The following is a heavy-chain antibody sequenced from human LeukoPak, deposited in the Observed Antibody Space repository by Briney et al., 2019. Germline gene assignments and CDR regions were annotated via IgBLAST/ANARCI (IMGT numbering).Heavy chain of an antibody. J-gene: IGHJ5*01. Sequence: SETLSLTCAVSGYSISSGYYWGWIRQPPGKGLEWIGRFYHSGSTYYNPSLKSRVTISVDTSKNQFSLKLSFVTAADTAVYYCARNRAGITAAGSWNWFDPWGQGTLVTVSS. D-gene: IGHD6-13*01. CDR3: ARNRAGITAAGSWNWFDP. CDR1: GYSISSGYY. V-gene: IGHV4-38-2*01. CDR2: FYHSGST.